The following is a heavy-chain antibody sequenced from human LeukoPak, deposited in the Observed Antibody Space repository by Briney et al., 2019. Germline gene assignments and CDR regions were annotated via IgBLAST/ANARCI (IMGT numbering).Heavy chain of an antibody. CDR2: IYHSGST. V-gene: IGHV4-59*12. CDR1: GGSISIYY. D-gene: IGHD1-14*01. CDR3: ARDRKYYYHMDV. J-gene: IGHJ6*03. Sequence: SETLSLTCTVSGGSISIYYWSWIRQPPGKGLEWIGSIYHSGSTYYNPSLKSRVTISVDTSKNQFPLRLSSLTAADTALYYCARDRKYYYHMDVWGKGTTVTVSS.